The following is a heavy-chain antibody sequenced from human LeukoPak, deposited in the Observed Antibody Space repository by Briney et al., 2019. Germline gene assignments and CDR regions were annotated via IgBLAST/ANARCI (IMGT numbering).Heavy chain of an antibody. CDR1: GYTLTELC. Sequence: ASVKVSCKVSGYTLTELCMQWVRQAPGKGLEWMGGFDCEDGETIYAQKFQGSVTMTEDTSTDTAYMELSSLRSEDTAVYYCATDLPQYGYWGQGTLVTVSS. CDR3: ATDLPQYGY. J-gene: IGHJ4*02. V-gene: IGHV1-24*01. CDR2: FDCEDGET. D-gene: IGHD4-11*01.